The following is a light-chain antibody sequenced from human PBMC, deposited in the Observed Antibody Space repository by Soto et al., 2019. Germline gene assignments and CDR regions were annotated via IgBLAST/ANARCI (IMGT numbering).Light chain of an antibody. Sequence: QSALTQPASVSGSPGQSIAISCTGTSSDVGAYDFVSWYQQHPDKVPKLLIYEVSNRPSGVSDRFSGSKSVNTATLTISGLQAEDEADYYCSSHTTSNTRVFGTGTKVTVL. CDR3: SSHTTSNTRV. V-gene: IGLV2-14*03. CDR1: SSDVGAYDF. J-gene: IGLJ1*01. CDR2: EVS.